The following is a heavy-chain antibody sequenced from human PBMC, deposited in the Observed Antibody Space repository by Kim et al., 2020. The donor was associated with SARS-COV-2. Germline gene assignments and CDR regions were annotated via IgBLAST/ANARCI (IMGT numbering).Heavy chain of an antibody. J-gene: IGHJ3*02. CDR1: GDSISSYY. D-gene: IGHD4-17*01. CDR2: IYYSGST. V-gene: IGHV4-59*01. CDR3: ARDRSTVVTDDAFDI. Sequence: SETLSLTCTVSGDSISSYYWSWIRQPPGKGLEWIGYIYYSGSTNYNPSLKSRVTISVDTAKNQFPLKLSSVTAADTAVYYCARDRSTVVTDDAFDIWGQGTMVTVSS.